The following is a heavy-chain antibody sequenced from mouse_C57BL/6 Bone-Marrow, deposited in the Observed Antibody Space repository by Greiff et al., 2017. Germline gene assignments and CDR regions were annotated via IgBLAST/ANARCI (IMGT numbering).Heavy chain of an antibody. CDR2: IYPRSGNT. J-gene: IGHJ2*01. CDR3: ARRKTYDGPYFDY. Sequence: VMLVESGAELARPGASVKLSCKASGYTFTSYGISWVKQRTGQGLEWIGEIYPRSGNTYYNEKFKGKATLTADKSSSTAYMELRSLTSEDSAVYFCARRKTYDGPYFDYWGQGTTLTVSS. V-gene: IGHV1-81*01. CDR1: GYTFTSYG. D-gene: IGHD2-3*01.